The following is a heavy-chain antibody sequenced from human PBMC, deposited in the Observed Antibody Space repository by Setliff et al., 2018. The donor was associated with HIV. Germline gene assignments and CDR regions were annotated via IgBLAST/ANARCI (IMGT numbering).Heavy chain of an antibody. Sequence: PSETLSLTCTVSGASLNSGSYFWSWARQPAGKGLEWIGRIYTSGDTNYNPSLKSRVTISMDTSKKQFSLKLRSVTAADTAVYYCAREAEQDYDVVTETLVEGAYIQFWGQGSLVTVSS. V-gene: IGHV4-61*02. J-gene: IGHJ1*01. D-gene: IGHD3-9*01. CDR2: IYTSGDT. CDR1: GASLNSGSYF. CDR3: AREAEQDYDVVTETLVEGAYIQF.